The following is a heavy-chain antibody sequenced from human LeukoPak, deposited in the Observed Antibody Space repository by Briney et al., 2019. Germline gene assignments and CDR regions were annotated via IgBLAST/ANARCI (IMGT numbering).Heavy chain of an antibody. D-gene: IGHD2-15*01. Sequence: KPSETLSLTCTVSGGSISSYYWSWIRQPPGKGLEWIGYIYYSGSTNYNPPLKSRVTISVDTSKNQFSLKLSSVTAADTAVYYCARGSYCSGGSCYSEYWFDPWGQGTLVTVSS. CDR1: GGSISSYY. J-gene: IGHJ5*02. CDR2: IYYSGST. CDR3: ARGSYCSGGSCYSEYWFDP. V-gene: IGHV4-59*01.